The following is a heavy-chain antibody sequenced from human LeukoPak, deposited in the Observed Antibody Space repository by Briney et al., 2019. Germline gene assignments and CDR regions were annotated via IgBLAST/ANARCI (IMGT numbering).Heavy chain of an antibody. D-gene: IGHD1-26*01. Sequence: GGSLRLSCAVSGFSFRSHWMSWVRQAPGKGPEWAANIKQDGIEKYYVDSVKGRFTISRDNAKNSLYLQMDSLRVEDTAVYYCARVKGYSGSFNRDFDYWGQGTLVTVSS. V-gene: IGHV3-7*01. CDR2: IKQDGIEK. CDR1: GFSFRSHW. CDR3: ARVKGYSGSFNRDFDY. J-gene: IGHJ4*02.